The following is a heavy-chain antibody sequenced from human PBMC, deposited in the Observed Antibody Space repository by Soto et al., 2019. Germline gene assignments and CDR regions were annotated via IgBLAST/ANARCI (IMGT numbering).Heavy chain of an antibody. CDR3: AKDQGSGVVAANYFYGMDV. J-gene: IGHJ6*02. CDR2: MSYDGSNK. V-gene: IGHV3-30*18. D-gene: IGHD2-15*01. CDR1: GFTFSNYG. Sequence: QVQLVESGGGVVQPGRSLRLSCAASGFTFSNYGMHWVRQAPGKGPEWVAVMSYDGSNKYHADSVKGRFTISRDNPKNTLFLQMNSLRAEDTAVYYCAKDQGSGVVAANYFYGMDVWGQGTTVTVSS.